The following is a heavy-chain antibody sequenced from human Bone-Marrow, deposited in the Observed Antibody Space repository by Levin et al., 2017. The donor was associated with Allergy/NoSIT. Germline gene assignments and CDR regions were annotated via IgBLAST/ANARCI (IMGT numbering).Heavy chain of an antibody. V-gene: IGHV3-74*01. J-gene: IGHJ6*03. Sequence: GGSLRLSCAASGFTFSSYWMHWVRQAPGKGLVWVSRINSDRSSTSYADSVKGRFTISRDNAKNTLYLQMNSLRAEDTAVYYCARDWLPPRSGYYMDVWGKGTTVTVSS. CDR1: GFTFSSYW. D-gene: IGHD3-9*01. CDR2: INSDRSST. CDR3: ARDWLPPRSGYYMDV.